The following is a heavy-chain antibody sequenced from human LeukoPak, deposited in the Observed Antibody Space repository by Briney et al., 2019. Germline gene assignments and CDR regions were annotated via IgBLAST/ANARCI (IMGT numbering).Heavy chain of an antibody. CDR2: IANDGRDK. CDR3: ARDLKVKSADYYFDY. CDR1: GFTFNTYT. Sequence: GSLRLSCAASGFTFNTYTMNWVRQAPGKGLEWVVVIANDGRDKHYGESVKGRFTISRDNSRNTLYLQMNSLRAEDTAVYYCARDLKVKSADYYFDYWGQGTLVTVSS. J-gene: IGHJ4*02. D-gene: IGHD2-15*01. V-gene: IGHV3-30*03.